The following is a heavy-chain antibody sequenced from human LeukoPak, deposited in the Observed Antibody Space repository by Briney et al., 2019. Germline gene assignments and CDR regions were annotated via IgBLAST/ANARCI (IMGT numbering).Heavy chain of an antibody. CDR1: GFTFSSYG. J-gene: IGHJ4*02. V-gene: IGHV3-7*01. CDR2: IKQDGSEK. Sequence: GGSLRLSCAASGFTFSSYGMHWVRQAPGKGLEWVANIKQDGSEKSYVDSVKGRFTISRDNAKNSLYLQMDSLRAEDTAVYYCAREMEGFDYWGQGTLVTVSS. D-gene: IGHD2-8*01. CDR3: AREMEGFDY.